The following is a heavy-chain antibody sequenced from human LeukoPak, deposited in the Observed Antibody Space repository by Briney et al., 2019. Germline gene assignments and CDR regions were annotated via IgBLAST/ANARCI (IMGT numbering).Heavy chain of an antibody. V-gene: IGHV5-51*01. J-gene: IGHJ4*02. D-gene: IGHD2-15*01. CDR1: GYSFTTYW. CDR3: ARARFCSGGSCYAEY. Sequence: GEYLKISCKGSGYSFTTYWIGWVRQMPGKGLEWIGIIYPGDSDTRYSPSFQGQVTISADKSISTAYLEWSSLKASDTAMYYCARARFCSGGSCYAEYWGQGTLVTVPS. CDR2: IYPGDSDT.